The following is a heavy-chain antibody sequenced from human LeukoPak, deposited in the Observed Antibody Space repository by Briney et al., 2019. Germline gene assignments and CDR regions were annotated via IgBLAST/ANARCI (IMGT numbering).Heavy chain of an antibody. CDR1: GGSISSYY. D-gene: IGHD6-13*01. Sequence: PSGTLSLTCTVSGGSISSYYWSWIRQPAGKGLEWIGRIYTSGSTNYNPSLKSRVTMSVDTSKNQFSLKLGSVTAADTAVYYCARSLLGIAAVGRGFDYWGQGTLVTVSS. CDR3: ARSLLGIAAVGRGFDY. CDR2: IYTSGST. V-gene: IGHV4-4*07. J-gene: IGHJ4*02.